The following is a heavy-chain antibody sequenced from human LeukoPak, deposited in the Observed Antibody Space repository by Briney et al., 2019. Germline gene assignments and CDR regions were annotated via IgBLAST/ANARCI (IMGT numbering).Heavy chain of an antibody. V-gene: IGHV3-11*01. CDR3: ASYWSGYYTPHMDV. D-gene: IGHD3-3*01. Sequence: GGSLRLSCAASGFTFSDYYMSWIRQAPGKGPEWVSYISSSGSTIYYADSVKGRFTISRDNAKNSLYLQMNSLRAEDTAVYYCASYWSGYYTPHMDVWGQGTTVTVSS. J-gene: IGHJ6*02. CDR1: GFTFSDYY. CDR2: ISSSGSTI.